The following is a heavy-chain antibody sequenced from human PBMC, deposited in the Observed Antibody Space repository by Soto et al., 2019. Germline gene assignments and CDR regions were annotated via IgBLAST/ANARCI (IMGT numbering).Heavy chain of an antibody. CDR2: ISGSGVST. CDR3: AKDLLVGAPG. J-gene: IGHJ1*01. CDR1: GFTFSSYS. D-gene: IGHD1-26*01. Sequence: GGSLRLSCAASGFTFSSYSISWVRQAPGKGLEWVSAISGSGVSTYYADSVKGRFTISRDNSRNTLYLQMNSLRAEETAAYYCAKDLLVGAPGCGQGTLVTVSS. V-gene: IGHV3-23*01.